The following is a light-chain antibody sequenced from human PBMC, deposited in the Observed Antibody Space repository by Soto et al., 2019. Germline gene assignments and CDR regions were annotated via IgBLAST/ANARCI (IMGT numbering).Light chain of an antibody. J-gene: IGKJ3*01. CDR2: DAS. V-gene: IGKV3-11*01. CDR3: QQRGNWPLFT. CDR1: QSVSSS. Sequence: EIVLTQSPATLSLSPGERATLSCRASQSVSSSLAWYQQTPGQAPRLLIYDASNRATGIPARFSGSGSGTDVTLTISSLEPEDFAVYYCQQRGNWPLFTFGPGTKVDIK.